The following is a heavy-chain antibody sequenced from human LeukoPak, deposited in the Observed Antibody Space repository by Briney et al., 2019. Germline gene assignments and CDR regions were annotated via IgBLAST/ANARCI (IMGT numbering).Heavy chain of an antibody. D-gene: IGHD2/OR15-2a*01. CDR1: GFTFNNYA. J-gene: IGHJ4*02. Sequence: GSLRLSCAASGFTFNNYAMSWVRQPPGKGLEWIGEINHSGSTNYNPSLKSRVTISVDTSKNQFSLKLSSVTAADTAVYYCARLLGGYWGQGTLVTVSS. CDR2: INHSGST. V-gene: IGHV4-34*01. CDR3: ARLLGGY.